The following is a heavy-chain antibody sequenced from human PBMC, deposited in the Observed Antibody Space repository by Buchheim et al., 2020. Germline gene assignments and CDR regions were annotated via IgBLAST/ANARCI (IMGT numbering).Heavy chain of an antibody. Sequence: EVQLVESGGVVVQPGGSLRLSCAASGFTFDDYAMHWVRQAPGKGLEWVSLTSWDGGSTYYADSVKGRFTISSDNSKKSLSLPMNSLRAEDTALYYCAKGYSGSYYDYFDYWGQGTL. V-gene: IGHV3-43D*03. CDR1: GFTFDDYA. D-gene: IGHD1-26*01. CDR2: TSWDGGST. J-gene: IGHJ4*02. CDR3: AKGYSGSYYDYFDY.